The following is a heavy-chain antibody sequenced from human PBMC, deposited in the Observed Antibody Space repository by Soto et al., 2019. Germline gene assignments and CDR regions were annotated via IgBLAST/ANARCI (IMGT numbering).Heavy chain of an antibody. CDR2: ISAYNGNT. V-gene: IGHV1-18*01. D-gene: IGHD2-15*01. Sequence: GASVKVSCKASGYTFTSYGISWVRQAPGQGLEWMGWISAYNGNTNYAQKLQGRVTMTTDTSTSTAYMELRSLRSDDTAVYYCARGVVVPLPDPPYYYYYMDVWGKGTTVTVSS. J-gene: IGHJ6*03. CDR1: GYTFTSYG. CDR3: ARGVVVPLPDPPYYYYYMDV.